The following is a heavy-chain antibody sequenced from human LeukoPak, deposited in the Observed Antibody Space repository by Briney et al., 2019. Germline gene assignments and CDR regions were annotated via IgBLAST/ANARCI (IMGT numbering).Heavy chain of an antibody. CDR3: AKAGAYYYDSSGYYHFGY. J-gene: IGHJ4*02. Sequence: GGSLRLSCAASGFTFSSYGMHWVRQAPGKGLEWVAFIRYDGSNKYYADSVKGRFTISRDNSKNTLYLQMNSLRAEDTAVYYCAKAGAYYYDSSGYYHFGYWGQGTLVTVSS. V-gene: IGHV3-30*02. D-gene: IGHD3-22*01. CDR1: GFTFSSYG. CDR2: IRYDGSNK.